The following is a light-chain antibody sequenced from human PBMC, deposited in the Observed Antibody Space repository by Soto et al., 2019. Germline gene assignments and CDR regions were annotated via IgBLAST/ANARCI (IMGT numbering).Light chain of an antibody. CDR2: AAS. V-gene: IGKV1-12*02. CDR1: QGISSW. CDR3: QQANSFPFT. J-gene: IGKJ3*01. Sequence: DIQMTQSPSSVSASVGDRVTFTCRASQGISSWLAWYQRKPGKAPKLLIYAASSLQSGVPSRFSGSGSGTDFTLTISSLQPEDFATYYCQQANSFPFTFGPGTKVDIK.